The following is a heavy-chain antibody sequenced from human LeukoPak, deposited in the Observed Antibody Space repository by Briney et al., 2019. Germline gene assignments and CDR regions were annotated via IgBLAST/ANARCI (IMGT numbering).Heavy chain of an antibody. CDR2: IKSKTDGGTT. Sequence: AGGSLRLSCAASGFTFSNAWMSWVRQAPGKGLEWVGRIKSKTDGGTTDYAAPVKGRFTISRDDSKNTLYLQMNSLRAEDSALYYCAKDIYSRNYDFWSGSDYWGQGTLVTVSS. CDR1: GFTFSNAW. CDR3: AKDIYSRNYDFWSGSDY. J-gene: IGHJ4*02. V-gene: IGHV3-15*05. D-gene: IGHD3-3*01.